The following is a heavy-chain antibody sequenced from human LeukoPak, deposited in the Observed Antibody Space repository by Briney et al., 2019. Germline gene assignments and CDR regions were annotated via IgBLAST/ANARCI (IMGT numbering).Heavy chain of an antibody. D-gene: IGHD3-3*01. CDR1: GGSISSYY. CDR2: IYYSGST. Sequence: SETLSLTCTVSGGSISSYYWSWIRQPPGKGLEWIGYIYYSGSTNYNPSLKSRVTISVDTSKNQFSLKLSSVTAADTAAYYCARGGTIFGVVIPNWFDPWGQGTLVTVSS. V-gene: IGHV4-59*01. CDR3: ARGGTIFGVVIPNWFDP. J-gene: IGHJ5*02.